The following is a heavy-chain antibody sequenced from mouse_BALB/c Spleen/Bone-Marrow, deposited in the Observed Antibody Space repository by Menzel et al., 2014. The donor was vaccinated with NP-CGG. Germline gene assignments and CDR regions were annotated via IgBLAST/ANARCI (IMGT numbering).Heavy chain of an antibody. V-gene: IGHV1-18*01. D-gene: IGHD1-1*01. J-gene: IGHJ3*01. CDR2: INPYNGGT. CDR3: ARDYYGFSYGFAY. Sequence: VQLQQSGPELVKPGASMKISCKASGYSFTGYTMNWVKQSHGKNLEWIGLINPYNGGTNYNQKFKGKATLTLDKSSSTAYMELLSLTSEDSAVYYCARDYYGFSYGFAYWGQGTLVTVSA. CDR1: GYSFTGYT.